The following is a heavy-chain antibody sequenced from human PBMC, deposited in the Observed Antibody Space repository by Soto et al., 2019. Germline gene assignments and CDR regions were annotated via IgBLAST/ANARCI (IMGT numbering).Heavy chain of an antibody. CDR3: ARDQSPSSGWPGMDV. CDR1: GYTFTDYY. Sequence: ASVKVSCKASGYTFTDYYMHWVRQAPGQGLEWMGWINPNSGGTNYAQKFQGRVTVTRDTSISTAYMELNRLRSDDTAVYYCARDQSPSSGWPGMDVWGPGTTVTVSS. V-gene: IGHV1-2*02. D-gene: IGHD6-19*01. CDR2: INPNSGGT. J-gene: IGHJ6*02.